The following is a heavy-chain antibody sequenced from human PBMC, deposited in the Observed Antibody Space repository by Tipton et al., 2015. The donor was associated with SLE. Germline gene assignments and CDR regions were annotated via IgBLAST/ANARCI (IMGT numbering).Heavy chain of an antibody. CDR3: ARDDGAYYYDSSGYDAFDI. Sequence: QLVQSGAEVKKPGASVKVSCKASGYTFPSYGISWVRQAPGQGLEWMGWISVYNGNTNYAQKFQGRVTMTTDTSTSTAYMELRSLRSDDTAVYYCARDDGAYYYDSSGYDAFDIWGQGTMVTVSS. CDR1: GYTFPSYG. V-gene: IGHV1-18*01. D-gene: IGHD3-22*01. CDR2: ISVYNGNT. J-gene: IGHJ3*02.